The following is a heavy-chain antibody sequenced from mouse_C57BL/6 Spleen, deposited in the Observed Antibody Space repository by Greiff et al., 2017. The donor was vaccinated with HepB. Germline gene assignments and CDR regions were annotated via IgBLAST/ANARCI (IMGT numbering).Heavy chain of an antibody. D-gene: IGHD1-1*01. CDR1: GYAFSSSW. CDR2: IYPGDGDT. Sequence: VKLMESGPELVKPGASVKISCKASGYAFSSSWMNWVKQRPGKGLEWIGRIYPGDGDTNYNGKFKGKATLTADKSSSTAYMQLSSLTSEDSAVYFCARLEVGNYFDYWGQGTTLTVSS. V-gene: IGHV1-82*01. J-gene: IGHJ2*01. CDR3: ARLEVGNYFDY.